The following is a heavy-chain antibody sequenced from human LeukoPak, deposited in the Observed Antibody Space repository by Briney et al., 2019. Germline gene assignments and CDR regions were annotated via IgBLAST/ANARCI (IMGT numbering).Heavy chain of an antibody. V-gene: IGHV3-33*01. CDR1: GFTFSRFN. CDR3: ARGFLDFDF. CDR2: IWYDGTDT. D-gene: IGHD3-3*01. J-gene: IGHJ4*01. Sequence: PGKSQRLSCVASGFTFSRFNMHWVRQAPGKGLEWVALIWYDGTDTYYADAVKGRFTISRDDSKNTVYLQMNSLRAEDTAFYYCARGFLDFDFWGHGTLVTVFS.